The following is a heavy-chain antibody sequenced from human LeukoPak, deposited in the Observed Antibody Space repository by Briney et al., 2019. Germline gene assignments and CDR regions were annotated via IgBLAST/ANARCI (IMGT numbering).Heavy chain of an antibody. CDR3: ARGPVGESADAFDI. D-gene: IGHD4-17*01. J-gene: IGHJ3*02. Sequence: PSETLSLTCAVYGGSFSGYYWSWIRQPPGKGLEWIGEINHSGSTSYNPSLKSRVTISVDTSKNQFSLKLSSVTAADTAVYYCARGPVGESADAFDIWGQGTMVTVSS. CDR2: INHSGST. CDR1: GGSFSGYY. V-gene: IGHV4-34*01.